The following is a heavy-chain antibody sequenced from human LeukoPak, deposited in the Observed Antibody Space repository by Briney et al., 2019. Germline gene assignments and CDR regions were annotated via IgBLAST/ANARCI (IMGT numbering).Heavy chain of an antibody. CDR2: TTGSGGST. CDR1: GFTFSNSA. D-gene: IGHD3-10*01. J-gene: IGHJ4*02. Sequence: GGSLRLSCEASGFTFSNSAMSWVHQAPGKGLEWVSATTGSGGSTFYADSVRGRFIISRDNSKNTLYLQMNSLRAEDTAMYYCAKDLVRGADCWGQGTLVTVSS. CDR3: AKDLVRGADC. V-gene: IGHV3-23*01.